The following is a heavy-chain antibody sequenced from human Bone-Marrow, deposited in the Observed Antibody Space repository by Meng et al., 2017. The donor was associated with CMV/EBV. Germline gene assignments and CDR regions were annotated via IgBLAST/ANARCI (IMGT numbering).Heavy chain of an antibody. CDR3: ARGRRLSLGATIYYFDY. D-gene: IGHD5-12*01. CDR1: GGSFSGYY. J-gene: IGHJ4*02. V-gene: IGHV4-34*01. CDR2: INHSGST. Sequence: GSLRLSCAVYGGSFSGYYWSWIRQPPGKGLEWIGEINHSGSTNYNPSLKSRVTISVDTSKNQFSLKLSSVTAADTAVYYCARGRRLSLGATIYYFDYWGQGTRVTGYS.